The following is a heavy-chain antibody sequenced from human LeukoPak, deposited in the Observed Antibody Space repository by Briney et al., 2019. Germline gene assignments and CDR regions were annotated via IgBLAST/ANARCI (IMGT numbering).Heavy chain of an antibody. CDR1: GFTFSNSV. V-gene: IGHV4-34*01. D-gene: IGHD6-19*01. Sequence: GSLRLSCAASGFTFSNSVVSWVRQAPGKGLEWIGEINHSGSTNYNPSLKSRVTISVDTSKNQFSLKLSSVTAADTAVYYCARGRGGWLVPYYFDYWGQGTLVTVSS. CDR3: ARGRGGWLVPYYFDY. J-gene: IGHJ4*02. CDR2: INHSGST.